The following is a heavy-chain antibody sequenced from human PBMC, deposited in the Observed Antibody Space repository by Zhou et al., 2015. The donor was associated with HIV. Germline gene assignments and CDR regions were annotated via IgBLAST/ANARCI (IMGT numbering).Heavy chain of an antibody. CDR2: IIPIFGTA. J-gene: IGHJ6*03. Sequence: QVQLVQSGAEVKKPGSSVKVSCKASGGTFSSYAISWVRQAPGQGLEWMGGIIPIFGTANYAQKFQGRVTITADESTSTAYMELSSLRSEDTAVYYCARSLTPDRPEFSGYSYGYLGSFDYYYMDVWGKGTTVTVSS. CDR3: ARSLTPDRPEFSGYSYGYLGSFDYYYMDV. V-gene: IGHV1-69*01. CDR1: GGTFSSYA. D-gene: IGHD5-18*01.